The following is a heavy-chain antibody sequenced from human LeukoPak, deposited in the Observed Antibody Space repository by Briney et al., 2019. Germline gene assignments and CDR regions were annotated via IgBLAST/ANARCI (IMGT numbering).Heavy chain of an antibody. J-gene: IGHJ4*02. CDR3: ARDALPYYYDSSGYYDY. V-gene: IGHV3-9*01. D-gene: IGHD3-22*01. Sequence: GGSLRLSCAASGFTFDDYAMHWVRQAPGKGLEWVSGISWNSGSIGYADSVKGRFTISRDNSKNTLYLQMNSLRAEDTAVYYCARDALPYYYDSSGYYDYWGQGTLVTVSS. CDR1: GFTFDDYA. CDR2: ISWNSGSI.